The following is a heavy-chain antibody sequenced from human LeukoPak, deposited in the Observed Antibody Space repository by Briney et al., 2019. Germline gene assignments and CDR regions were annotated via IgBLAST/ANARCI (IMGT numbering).Heavy chain of an antibody. CDR3: AKVSHDILTGYYLNYYYGMDV. V-gene: IGHV3-23*01. CDR1: GFTFSSYA. J-gene: IGHJ6*02. Sequence: PGGSLRLSCAASGFTFSSYAMSWVRQAPGKGLEWVSAISGSGGSTYYADSVKGRFTISRDNSKNTLYLQTNSLRAEDTAVYYCAKVSHDILTGYYLNYYYGMDVWGQGTTVTVSS. CDR2: ISGSGGST. D-gene: IGHD3-9*01.